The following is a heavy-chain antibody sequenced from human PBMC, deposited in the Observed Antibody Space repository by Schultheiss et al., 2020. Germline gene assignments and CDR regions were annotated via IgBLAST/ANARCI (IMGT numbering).Heavy chain of an antibody. CDR3: ARITPDYYCYMDV. CDR1: GGSISSGDYY. V-gene: IGHV4-30-4*01. J-gene: IGHJ6*03. D-gene: IGHD4-23*01. CDR2: IYYSGST. Sequence: SETLSLTCTVSGGSISSGDYYWSWIRQPPGKGLEWIGYIYYSGSTYYNPSLKSRVTISVDTSKNQFSLKLSSVTAADTAVYYCARITPDYYCYMDVWGKGTTVTVSS.